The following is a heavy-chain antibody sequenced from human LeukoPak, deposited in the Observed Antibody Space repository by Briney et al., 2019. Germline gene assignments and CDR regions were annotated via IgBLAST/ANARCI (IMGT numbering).Heavy chain of an antibody. CDR2: ISSSSSYI. J-gene: IGHJ4*02. V-gene: IGHV3-21*01. CDR3: ARAPSPLAVAGTDY. D-gene: IGHD6-19*01. Sequence: GGSLRLSCAASGFTFSSYSMNWVRQAPGKGLEWVSSISSSSSYIYYADSVKGRFTISRDNAKNSLYLQMNSLRAEDTAVYFCARAPSPLAVAGTDYWGQGTLVTVSS. CDR1: GFTFSSYS.